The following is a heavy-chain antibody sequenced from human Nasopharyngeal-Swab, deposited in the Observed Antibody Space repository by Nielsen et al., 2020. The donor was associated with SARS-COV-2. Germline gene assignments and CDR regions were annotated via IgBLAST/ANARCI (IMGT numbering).Heavy chain of an antibody. J-gene: IGHJ4*02. Sequence: SLKISCAASGFPFSSYGMHWVRQAPGKGLEWVAVIWYDGSNKYYADSVKGRFTISRDNSKNTLYLQMNSLRAEDTAVYYCAREGYSSSWSVYYFDYWGQGTLVTVSS. CDR3: AREGYSSSWSVYYFDY. D-gene: IGHD6-13*01. V-gene: IGHV3-33*01. CDR1: GFPFSSYG. CDR2: IWYDGSNK.